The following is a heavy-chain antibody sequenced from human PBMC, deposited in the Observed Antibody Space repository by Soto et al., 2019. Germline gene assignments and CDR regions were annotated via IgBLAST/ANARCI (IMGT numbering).Heavy chain of an antibody. CDR1: GGSISSGGYY. CDR3: ARDPLGRYYGSGSYYKNGFD. J-gene: IGHJ4*02. CDR2: IYYSGST. Sequence: QLLESGPGLVKPSQTLSLTCTVSGGSISSGGYYWSWIRQHPGKGLEWIGYIYYSGSTYYNPSLKSRVTISVDTSKNQFSLKLSSVTAADTAVYYCARDPLGRYYGSGSYYKNGFDWGQGTLVTVSS. D-gene: IGHD3-10*01. V-gene: IGHV4-31*03.